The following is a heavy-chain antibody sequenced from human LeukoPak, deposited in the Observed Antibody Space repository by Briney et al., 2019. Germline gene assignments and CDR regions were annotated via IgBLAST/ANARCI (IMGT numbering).Heavy chain of an antibody. CDR2: IDPSDSYT. CDR1: GYSFTSYW. J-gene: IGHJ6*02. Sequence: GESLRISCKGSGYSFTSYWISWVRQMPGKGLEWMGRIDPSDSYTNYSPSFQGHVTISADKSISTAYLQWSSLKASDTAMYYCARVVPAANPYYYYGMDVWGQRTTVTVSS. CDR3: ARVVPAANPYYYYGMDV. D-gene: IGHD2-2*01. V-gene: IGHV5-10-1*01.